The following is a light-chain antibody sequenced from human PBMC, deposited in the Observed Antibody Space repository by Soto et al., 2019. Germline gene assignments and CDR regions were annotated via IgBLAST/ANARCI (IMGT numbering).Light chain of an antibody. CDR3: KQYNNWPPLS. CDR1: QSVSSN. J-gene: IGKJ4*01. Sequence: EIVMTQSPAPLSVSPGERATLSCSASQSVSSNLAWYQQKPGQAPRLLISVASTRATGIPARFSGSGSVTEFDLTISSRQSEDYAVYYGKQYNNWPPLSFGGGTKVEIK. V-gene: IGKV3-15*01. CDR2: VAS.